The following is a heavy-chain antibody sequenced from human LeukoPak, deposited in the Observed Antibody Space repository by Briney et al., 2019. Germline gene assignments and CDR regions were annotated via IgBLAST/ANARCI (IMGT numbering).Heavy chain of an antibody. CDR3: ANAPYGGNSYSESGWFDP. J-gene: IGHJ5*02. CDR2: IYYSGST. Sequence: PSQTLSLTCTVSGGSISSGGYYWSWIRQHPGKGLEWIGYIYYSGSTYYNPSLKSRVTISVDTSKNQFSLKLSSVTAADTAVYYCANAPYGGNSYSESGWFDPWGQGTLVTVSS. D-gene: IGHD4-23*01. V-gene: IGHV4-31*03. CDR1: GGSISSGGYY.